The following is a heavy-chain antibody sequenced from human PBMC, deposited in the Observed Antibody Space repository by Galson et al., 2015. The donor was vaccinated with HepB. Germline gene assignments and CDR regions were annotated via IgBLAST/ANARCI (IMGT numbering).Heavy chain of an antibody. J-gene: IGHJ4*02. D-gene: IGHD2-15*01. Sequence: QSGAEVKKPGESLKISCKGSGYTFTNYWIAWVRQMPGKGLEWMAFIYPGDSDTRYSPSFQGQVPISADKSINTAYLQWSSLKASDAAIYYCARLSRVGYCSGNGCFEAVYFDYWSQGVLVTVSS. CDR1: GYTFTNYW. V-gene: IGHV5-51*03. CDR3: ARLSRVGYCSGNGCFEAVYFDY. CDR2: IYPGDSDT.